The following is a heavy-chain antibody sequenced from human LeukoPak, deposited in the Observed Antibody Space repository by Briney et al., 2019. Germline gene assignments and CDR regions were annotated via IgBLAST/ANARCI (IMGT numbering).Heavy chain of an antibody. D-gene: IGHD3-10*01. CDR1: GFTFNTYA. J-gene: IGHJ6*03. CDR3: ANAMVGGANYMDV. V-gene: IGHV3-23*01. CDR2: LTGSGGST. Sequence: GGSLRLSCAASGFTFNTYAMNWVRQAPGKGLEWVSTLTGSGGSTYYADSVKGRFTISRDNSKNTLYLQMNSLRAEDTAVYYCANAMVGGANYMDVWGKGTTVTVSS.